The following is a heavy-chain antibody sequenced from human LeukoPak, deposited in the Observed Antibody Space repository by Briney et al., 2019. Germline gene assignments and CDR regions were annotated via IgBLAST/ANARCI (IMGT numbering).Heavy chain of an antibody. Sequence: GESLKISCKGSGYSFTSYWIGWVRQMPGKGLEWMGIIYPGDSDTRYSPSFQGQVTISADKSISTAYLQWSSLKASDTAVYYCARCLVPAPNWFDPWGQGTLVTVSS. V-gene: IGHV5-51*01. CDR1: GYSFTSYW. CDR3: ARCLVPAPNWFDP. CDR2: IYPGDSDT. J-gene: IGHJ5*02. D-gene: IGHD2-2*01.